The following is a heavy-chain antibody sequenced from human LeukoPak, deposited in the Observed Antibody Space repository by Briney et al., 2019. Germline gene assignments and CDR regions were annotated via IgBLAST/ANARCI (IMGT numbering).Heavy chain of an antibody. J-gene: IGHJ4*02. CDR2: FDPEDRET. CDR3: ARESTVAGFDY. V-gene: IGHV1-24*01. CDR1: GYILTKLS. Sequence: ASVKVSCKVSGYILTKLSLHWVRQAPGGGLEWMGGFDPEDRETIYAQKFQGRVTMTEDTSTNTAHMELSSLRSEDTAVYYCARESTVAGFDYWGQGTLVTVSS. D-gene: IGHD6-19*01.